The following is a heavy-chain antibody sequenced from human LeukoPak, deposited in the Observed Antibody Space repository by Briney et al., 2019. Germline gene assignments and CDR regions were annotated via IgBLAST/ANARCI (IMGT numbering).Heavy chain of an antibody. CDR3: ATGGYCSSTSCYTHWFDP. V-gene: IGHV1-24*01. Sequence: ASVKVSCKVSGYTLTELSMHWVRQAPGKGLEWMGVFDPEDGETIYAQKFQGRVTMTEDTSTDTAYMELSSLRSEDTAVYYCATGGYCSSTSCYTHWFDPWGQGTLVTVSS. D-gene: IGHD2-2*02. J-gene: IGHJ5*02. CDR2: FDPEDGET. CDR1: GYTLTELS.